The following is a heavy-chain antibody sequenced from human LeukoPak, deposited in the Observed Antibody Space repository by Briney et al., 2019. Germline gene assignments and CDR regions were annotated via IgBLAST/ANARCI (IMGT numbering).Heavy chain of an antibody. CDR2: IYYSGST. CDR1: GGSISSYY. D-gene: IGHD5-12*01. V-gene: IGHV4-59*01. CDR3: ASLYSGYDLAYFDY. J-gene: IGHJ4*02. Sequence: SETLSLXCTVSGGSISSYYWSWIRQPPGKGQEWIGYIYYSGSTNYNPSLKSRVTTSVDTSKNQFSLKLSSVTAADTAVYYCASLYSGYDLAYFDYWGQGTLVTVSS.